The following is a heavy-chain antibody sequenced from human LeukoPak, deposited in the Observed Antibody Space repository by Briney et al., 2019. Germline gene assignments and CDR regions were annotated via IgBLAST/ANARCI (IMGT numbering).Heavy chain of an antibody. Sequence: GGSLRLSCAVSGFTFSNNAMNWVRQAPGKGLEWVSSISSDSNYIYYADSMKGRFTISRDNAENSVYLQMNNLRAEDTAVYYCAKVVVSARNIYTDSYYYMDVWSKGTTVTVSS. CDR3: AKVVVSARNIYTDSYYYMDV. D-gene: IGHD1-14*01. V-gene: IGHV3-21*06. CDR2: ISSDSNYI. CDR1: GFTFSNNA. J-gene: IGHJ6*03.